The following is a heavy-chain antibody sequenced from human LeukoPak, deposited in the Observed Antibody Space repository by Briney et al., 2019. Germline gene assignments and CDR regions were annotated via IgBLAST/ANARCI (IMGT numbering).Heavy chain of an antibody. CDR1: GFTFSSYA. V-gene: IGHV3-30-3*01. CDR2: ISYDGSNK. D-gene: IGHD3-3*01. Sequence: GGSLRLSCAASGFTFSSYAMHWVRQAPGKGLEWVAVISYDGSNKYYADSVKGRFTISRDNSKNTLYLQMNSLRAEDTAEYYCAREYYDFWSGYYTHWYYMDVWGKGTTVTVSS. CDR3: AREYYDFWSGYYTHWYYMDV. J-gene: IGHJ6*03.